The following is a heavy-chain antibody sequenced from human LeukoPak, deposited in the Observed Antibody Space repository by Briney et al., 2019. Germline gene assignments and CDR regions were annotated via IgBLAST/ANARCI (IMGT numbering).Heavy chain of an antibody. Sequence: ASVKVSCKASGYTFTSYAVHWLRQAPGQRPEWMGWSAADNGNTKYSQDFQGRVSITRDTSASTAYMELSSLRSDDMAVYYFARGIGYTIDYWGQGTLVTVSS. CDR3: ARGIGYTIDY. J-gene: IGHJ4*02. V-gene: IGHV1-3*02. CDR2: SAADNGNT. D-gene: IGHD3-3*01. CDR1: GYTFTSYA.